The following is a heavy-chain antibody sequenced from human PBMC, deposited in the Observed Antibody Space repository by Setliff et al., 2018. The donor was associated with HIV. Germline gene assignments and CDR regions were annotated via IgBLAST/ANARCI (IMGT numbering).Heavy chain of an antibody. D-gene: IGHD1-26*01. V-gene: IGHV1-18*01. CDR3: ARGVGATSAQH. CDR2: ISAYNGNT. Sequence: ASVKVSCKASGYIFNSYGISWVRQAPGQGLEWMGWISAYNGNTNYAQKVQGRVSMTTDTSTSTVYMELRSLTSDDTAVYYCARGVGATSAQHWGQGTLVTVSS. J-gene: IGHJ1*01. CDR1: GYIFNSYG.